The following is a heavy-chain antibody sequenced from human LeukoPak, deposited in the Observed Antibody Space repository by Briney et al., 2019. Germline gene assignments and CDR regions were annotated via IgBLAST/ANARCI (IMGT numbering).Heavy chain of an antibody. J-gene: IGHJ4*02. CDR3: AREERITMVRGAKGDLDY. V-gene: IGHV1-2*02. Sequence: ASVKVSCKASGYTFTGYYMHWVRQAPGQGLEWMGWINPNSGGTNYAQKFQGRVTMTRDTSISTAYMELSRLRSDDTAVYYCAREERITMVRGAKGDLDYWGQGTLVTASS. CDR2: INPNSGGT. D-gene: IGHD3-10*01. CDR1: GYTFTGYY.